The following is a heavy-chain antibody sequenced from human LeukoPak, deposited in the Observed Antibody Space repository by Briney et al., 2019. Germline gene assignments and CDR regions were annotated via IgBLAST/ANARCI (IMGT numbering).Heavy chain of an antibody. V-gene: IGHV4-31*03. Sequence: PSQTLSLTCTVSGGSISSGGYFWSWIRQYPGKGLEWIGYISYSGSTYYNPILKSRVTISVDTSKNQFSLKLRSVTAADTAVYYCAREVEYYDSSGYSNYFDYWGQGTPVTVSS. CDR3: AREVEYYDSSGYSNYFDY. D-gene: IGHD3-22*01. J-gene: IGHJ4*02. CDR1: GGSISSGGYF. CDR2: ISYSGST.